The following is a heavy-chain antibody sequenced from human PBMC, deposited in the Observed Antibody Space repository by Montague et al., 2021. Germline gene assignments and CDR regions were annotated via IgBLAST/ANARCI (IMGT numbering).Heavy chain of an antibody. D-gene: IGHD3-3*01. CDR3: ARGSRPHYDFWTGYSPYFDS. J-gene: IGHJ4*02. Sequence: SETLSLTCAVYGGSFSANYWSWIRQPPGKGLEWIGEIYHSGRTNYNPSFKSRVSMSVDTSKNQFFLKLSSVTAADTAMYFCARGSRPHYDFWTGYSPYFDSWGQGTLVTVSS. CDR1: GGSFSANY. V-gene: IGHV4-34*01. CDR2: IYHSGRT.